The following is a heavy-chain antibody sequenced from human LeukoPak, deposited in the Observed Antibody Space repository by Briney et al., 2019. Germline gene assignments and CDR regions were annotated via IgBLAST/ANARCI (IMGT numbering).Heavy chain of an antibody. V-gene: IGHV1-18*01. CDR3: ARVIVGATEGDWFDP. J-gene: IGHJ5*02. Sequence: ASVTVSCTASGYTFTSYGISWVRQAPGQGLEWMGWISAYNGNTNYAQKLQGRVTMTTDTSTSTAYMELRSLRSDDTAVHYCARVIVGATEGDWFDPWGQGTLVTVSS. CDR2: ISAYNGNT. CDR1: GYTFTSYG. D-gene: IGHD1-26*01.